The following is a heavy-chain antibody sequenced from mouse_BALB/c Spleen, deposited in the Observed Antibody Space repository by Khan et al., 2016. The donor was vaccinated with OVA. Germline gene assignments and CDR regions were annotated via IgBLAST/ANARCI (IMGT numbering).Heavy chain of an antibody. V-gene: IGHV1S137*01. Sequence: QVRLQQSGPELVRPGVSVKISCKGSGYTFTDYAMYWVKQSHAKSLEWIGLISTYSGNTNYNQKFKGKATMTVDKSSSKAYMELARLTSEDSAIYYCARPAYDGYYDYWGQGTTLTVSS. CDR2: ISTYSGNT. D-gene: IGHD2-3*01. CDR3: ARPAYDGYYDY. J-gene: IGHJ2*01. CDR1: GYTFTDYA.